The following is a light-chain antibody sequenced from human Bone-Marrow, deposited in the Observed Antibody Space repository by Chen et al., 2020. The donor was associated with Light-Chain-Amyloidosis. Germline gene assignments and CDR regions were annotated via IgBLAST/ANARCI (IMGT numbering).Light chain of an antibody. CDR3: QQHDNLPYT. V-gene: IGKV1-33*01. Sequence: DIQMTQSPSSLSVSVGDRLTITCQASQDISNDLNWYQQKPGKAPKLLIYAASDLQTGVPSRFSGRGSGTGFTFTISSLQPEDIATYYCQQHDNLPYTFGQGTKLEIK. CDR1: QDISND. J-gene: IGKJ2*01. CDR2: AAS.